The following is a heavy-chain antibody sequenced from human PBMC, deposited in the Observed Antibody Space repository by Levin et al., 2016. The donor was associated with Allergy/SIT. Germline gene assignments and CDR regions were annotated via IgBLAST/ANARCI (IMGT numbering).Heavy chain of an antibody. Sequence: GGSLRLSCAASGFTFSSYSMNWVRQAPGKGLEWVSYISSSSSTIYYADSVKGRFTISRDNAKNSLYLQMNSLRDEDTAVYYCARVPSQHTPYYYYYYMDVWGKGTTVTVSS. CDR2: ISSSSSTI. CDR3: ARVPSQHTPYYYYYYMDV. CDR1: GFTFSSYS. V-gene: IGHV3-48*02. J-gene: IGHJ6*03.